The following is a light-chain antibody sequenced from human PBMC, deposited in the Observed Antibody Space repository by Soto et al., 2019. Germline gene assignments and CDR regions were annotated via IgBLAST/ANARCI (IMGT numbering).Light chain of an antibody. Sequence: DIQMTQSPSSLSASVGDRVTITCRASQSISNYLNWYQQKPGKAPKLLIYAASNLQTGVPSSFSGSGSRADFTLTISSLQPEDFATYYCQQSYSTPYTFGQGTKLEIK. V-gene: IGKV1-39*01. J-gene: IGKJ2*01. CDR1: QSISNY. CDR2: AAS. CDR3: QQSYSTPYT.